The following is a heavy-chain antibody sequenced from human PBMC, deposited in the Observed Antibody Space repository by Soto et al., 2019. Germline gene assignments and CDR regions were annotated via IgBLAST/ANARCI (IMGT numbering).Heavy chain of an antibody. CDR2: IWYDGSNK. D-gene: IGHD3-9*01. J-gene: IGHJ4*02. CDR1: GFTFSSYG. V-gene: IGHV3-33*01. CDR3: ARDLPNYDILTGYGPDY. Sequence: QVQLVESGGGVVQPGRSLRLSCAASGFTFSSYGMHWVRQAPGKGLEWVAVIWYDGSNKYYADSVKGRFTISRDNSKNXXYLQMNSLRAEDTAVYYCARDLPNYDILTGYGPDYWGQGTLVTVSS.